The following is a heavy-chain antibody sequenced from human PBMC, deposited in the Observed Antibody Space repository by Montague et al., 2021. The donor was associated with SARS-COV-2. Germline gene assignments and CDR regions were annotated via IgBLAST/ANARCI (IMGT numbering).Heavy chain of an antibody. CDR2: LSYSGRP. D-gene: IGHD6-19*01. J-gene: IGHJ4*02. V-gene: IGHV4-59*08. Sequence: SETLSLTCDFAGGSFRDYAWSWIRQPPGKRLEWSGYLSYSGRPIYNPSLESRVSISVDTSKNQFSLRLRSVIAADTAVYYCAGRLPPYTSGWYFDQWGQGAMVAVSS. CDR3: AGRLPPYTSGWYFDQ. CDR1: GGSFRDYA.